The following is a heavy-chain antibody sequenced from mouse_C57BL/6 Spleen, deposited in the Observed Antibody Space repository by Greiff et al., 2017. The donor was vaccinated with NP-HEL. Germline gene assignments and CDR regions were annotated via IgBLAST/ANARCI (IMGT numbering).Heavy chain of an antibody. CDR2: IYPGSGST. CDR3: ARWSIHYDNYAMDD. Sequence: VQLQQPGAELVKPGASVKMSCKASGYTFTSYWITWVKQRPGQGLEWIGDIYPGSGSTNYNEKFKSKATLTVDTSSSTAYMQLSSLTSEDSAVYYCARWSIHYDNYAMDDWGKGTSVTVSS. CDR1: GYTFTSYW. D-gene: IGHD1-2*01. J-gene: IGHJ4*01. V-gene: IGHV1-55*01.